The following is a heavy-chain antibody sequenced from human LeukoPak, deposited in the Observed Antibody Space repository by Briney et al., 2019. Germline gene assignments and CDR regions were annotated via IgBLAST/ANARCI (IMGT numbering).Heavy chain of an antibody. Sequence: GGSLRLSCAASGFTFSNAWMSWVRQAPGKGLEWVGRIKSKTDGGTTDYAAPVKGRFTISRDDSKNTLYLQMNSLKTEDTAVYYCTTDPLRIAVAGTRGYWGQGTLVTVSS. D-gene: IGHD6-19*01. CDR1: GFTFSNAW. V-gene: IGHV3-15*01. CDR3: TTDPLRIAVAGTRGY. J-gene: IGHJ4*02. CDR2: IKSKTDGGTT.